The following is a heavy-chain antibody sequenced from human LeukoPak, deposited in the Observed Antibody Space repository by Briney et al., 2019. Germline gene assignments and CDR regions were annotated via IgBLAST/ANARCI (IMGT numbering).Heavy chain of an antibody. D-gene: IGHD3-16*01. V-gene: IGHV3-7*01. CDR1: GFTFSSYW. J-gene: IGHJ6*03. Sequence: PGGSLRLSCAASGFTFSSYWMSWVRQAPGKGLEWVAKIKQDGSEKYYVDSVKGRFTISRDNAKHSLYLQMNSLRAEDTAVYYCARDWGDYYCYYMDVWGKGTTVTVSS. CDR2: IKQDGSEK. CDR3: ARDWGDYYCYYMDV.